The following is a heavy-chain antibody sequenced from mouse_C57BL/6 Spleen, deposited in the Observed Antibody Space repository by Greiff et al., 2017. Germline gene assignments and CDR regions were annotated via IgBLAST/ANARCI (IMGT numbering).Heavy chain of an antibody. CDR1: GFTFSDYY. CDR2: ISNGGGST. CDR3: ARPHFYGSSYYFDS. Sequence: DVMLVESGGGLVQPGGSLKLSCAASGFTFSDYYMYWVRQTPEKRLEWVAYISNGGGSTYYPDTVKGRFTISRDNAKNTLYLQMSRLKSEDTDMXYCARPHFYGSSYYFDSRGQGTTLTVSS. J-gene: IGHJ2*01. D-gene: IGHD1-1*01. V-gene: IGHV5-12*01.